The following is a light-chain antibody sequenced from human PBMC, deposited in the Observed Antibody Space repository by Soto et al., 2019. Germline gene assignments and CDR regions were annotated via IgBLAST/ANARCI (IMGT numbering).Light chain of an antibody. V-gene: IGLV2-8*01. J-gene: IGLJ2*01. Sequence: QSALTQPPSASGSPGQSVTISCTGTSSDVGGYNYVSWYQQHPGKAPKLLIYEVTQRPSGVPDRFSWSKSGNTASLTVSGLQTEDEADYYCSSYAGSNNLVVFGGGTKLTVL. CDR3: SSYAGSNNLVV. CDR2: EVT. CDR1: SSDVGGYNY.